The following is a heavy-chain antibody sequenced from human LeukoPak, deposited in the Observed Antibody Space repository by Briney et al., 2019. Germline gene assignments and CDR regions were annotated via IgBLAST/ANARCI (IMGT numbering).Heavy chain of an antibody. CDR3: ARSGDPRGALDY. Sequence: ASVNVSCKASGYTFTGYYMHWVRQAPGQGLEWMGWINPNSGGTNYAQKFQGRVTMTRDTSISTAYMELSRLRSDDTAVYYCARSGDPRGALDYWGQGTLVTVSS. V-gene: IGHV1-2*02. D-gene: IGHD7-27*01. CDR1: GYTFTGYY. J-gene: IGHJ4*02. CDR2: INPNSGGT.